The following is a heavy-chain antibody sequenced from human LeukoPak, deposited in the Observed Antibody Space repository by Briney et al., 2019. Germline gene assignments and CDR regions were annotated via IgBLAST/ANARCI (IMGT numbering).Heavy chain of an antibody. CDR1: GGSFSGYY. CDR2: INHSGST. CDR3: ARGYYYMDV. J-gene: IGHJ6*03. V-gene: IGHV4-34*01. Sequence: PSETLSLTCAVYGGSFSGYYWSWIRQPPGKGLEWIWEINHSGSTNYNPSLKSRVTISVDTSKNQFSLKLSSVTAADTAVYYCARGYYYMDVWGKGTTGTVS.